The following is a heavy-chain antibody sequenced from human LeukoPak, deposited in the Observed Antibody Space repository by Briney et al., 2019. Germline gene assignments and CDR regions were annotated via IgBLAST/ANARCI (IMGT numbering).Heavy chain of an antibody. CDR2: ISSGRPLI. V-gene: IGHV3-48*01. D-gene: IGHD1-1*01. J-gene: IGHJ6*03. CDR1: GFTFISYN. CDR3: ARDGNRDGDMDV. Sequence: GGSLRLSCAASGFTFISYNMNWVRQAPGKGLEWVSYISSGRPLIYYADSVKGRFTVSRDGAKSSLYLQMNSLRAEDSAVYYCARDGNRDGDMDVWGKGTTVTASS.